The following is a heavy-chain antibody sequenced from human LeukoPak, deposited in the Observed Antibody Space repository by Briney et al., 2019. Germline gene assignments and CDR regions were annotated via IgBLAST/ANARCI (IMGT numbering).Heavy chain of an antibody. Sequence: SETLSLTCAVSGGSISSSNWWSWVRQPPGKGLEWIGEIYHSGSTNYNPSLKSRVTIPVDKSKNQFSLKLSSVTAADTAVYYCARDQQFYYYYGMDVWGQGTTVTVSS. J-gene: IGHJ6*02. CDR3: ARDQQFYYYYGMDV. CDR2: IYHSGST. D-gene: IGHD6-13*01. CDR1: GGSISSSNW. V-gene: IGHV4-4*02.